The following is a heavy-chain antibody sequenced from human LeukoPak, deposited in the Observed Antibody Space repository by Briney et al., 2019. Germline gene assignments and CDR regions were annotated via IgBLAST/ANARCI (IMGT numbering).Heavy chain of an antibody. J-gene: IGHJ4*02. D-gene: IGHD6-19*01. V-gene: IGHV1-69*13. CDR3: ARDDPLYSSGWYPLDY. Sequence: GASVNVSCKASGGTFSSYAISWVRQAPGQGLEWMGGIIPIFGTANYAQKFQGRVTITADESTSTAYMELSSLRSEDTAVYYCARDDPLYSSGWYPLDYWGQGTLVTVSS. CDR2: IIPIFGTA. CDR1: GGTFSSYA.